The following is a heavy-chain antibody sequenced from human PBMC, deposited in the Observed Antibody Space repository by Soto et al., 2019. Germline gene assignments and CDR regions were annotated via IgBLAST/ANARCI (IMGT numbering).Heavy chain of an antibody. CDR3: ARWRYCTTSGCSYCEHFQH. Sequence: QVQLVQSGAEVKEPGSSVKVACEASVGTFSSYTLNWVRQAPGQGLEWMGRIIAFVDITNYSQKFQGRVTITAYKYTITAYMELSSLRSEDTAVYYCARWRYCTTSGCSYCEHFQHWGQGPLVTVS. J-gene: IGHJ1*01. CDR2: IIAFVDIT. V-gene: IGHV1-69*02. D-gene: IGHD2-2*01. CDR1: VGTFSSYT.